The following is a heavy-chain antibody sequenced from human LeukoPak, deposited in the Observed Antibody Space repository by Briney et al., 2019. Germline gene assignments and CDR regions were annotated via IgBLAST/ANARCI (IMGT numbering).Heavy chain of an antibody. CDR1: GFTFSSYA. Sequence: GGSLRLSCAASGFTFSSYAMSWVRQAPGKGLEWVSAISGSGGSTYYADSVKGRFTISRDNSKNTLYLQMNSLRAEDTAVYYCAKDLRGYSGYDLKDYWGLGTLVTVSS. V-gene: IGHV3-23*01. J-gene: IGHJ4*02. CDR2: ISGSGGST. D-gene: IGHD5-12*01. CDR3: AKDLRGYSGYDLKDY.